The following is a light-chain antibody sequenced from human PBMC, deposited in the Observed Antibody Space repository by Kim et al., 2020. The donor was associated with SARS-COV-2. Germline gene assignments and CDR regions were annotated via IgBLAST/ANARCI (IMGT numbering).Light chain of an antibody. CDR3: QQYGTSPYT. Sequence: LAPGERATLSCRASQSVTSSYLAWYQQKPGQAPRLLISGASSRATGIPDRFSGGGSGTDFTLTISRLEPEDFAVYYCQQYGTSPYTFGQGTKLEI. V-gene: IGKV3-20*01. CDR1: QSVTSSY. J-gene: IGKJ2*01. CDR2: GAS.